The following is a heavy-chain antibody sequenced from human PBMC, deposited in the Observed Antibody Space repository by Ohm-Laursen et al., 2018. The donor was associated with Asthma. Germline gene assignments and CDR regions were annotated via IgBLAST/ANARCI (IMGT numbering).Heavy chain of an antibody. D-gene: IGHD3-10*01. J-gene: IGHJ6*02. V-gene: IGHV1-69*01. CDR2: IIPIFGTA. CDR1: GGTFSSYA. CDR3: ARVGSSYYGSGSYQNYYYYYGMDV. Sequence: SSVKVSCKVSGGTFSSYAISWVRQASGQGLEWMGGIIPIFGTANYAQKLQGRVTITADESTSTAYMELSSLRSEDTAVYYCARVGSSYYGSGSYQNYYYYYGMDVWGQGTTVTVSS.